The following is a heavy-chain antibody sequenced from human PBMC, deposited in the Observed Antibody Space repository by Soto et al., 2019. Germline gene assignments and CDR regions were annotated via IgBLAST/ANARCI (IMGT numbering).Heavy chain of an antibody. CDR3: ARKVTTGLGFYFDY. J-gene: IGHJ4*02. CDR1: GYTFTSYA. CDR2: INAGNGNT. Sequence: QVQLVQSGAEVKKPGASVKVSCKASGYTFTSYAMHWVRQAPGQRLEWMGWINAGNGNTKYSQKFQGRVTITRDTSASTAYIELSSLRSEDTAVYYCARKVTTGLGFYFDYWGQGTLVTVSS. D-gene: IGHD4-4*01. V-gene: IGHV1-3*01.